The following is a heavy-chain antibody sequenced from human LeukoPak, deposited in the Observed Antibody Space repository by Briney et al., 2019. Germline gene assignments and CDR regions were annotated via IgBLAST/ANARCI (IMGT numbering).Heavy chain of an antibody. CDR2: INHRGDT. CDR1: GGSFSTYY. J-gene: IGHJ4*03. CDR3: ARGPTISETGYFDY. V-gene: IGHV4-34*01. D-gene: IGHD1-1*01. Sequence: PSETLSLTCAVYGGSFSTYYWSWIRQSPGKGLEWIAEINHRGDTNYNPSVKSRVTISVDTSKDQFSLRLISQTAADTAVYYCARGPTISETGYFDYWGQGTLVTVSS.